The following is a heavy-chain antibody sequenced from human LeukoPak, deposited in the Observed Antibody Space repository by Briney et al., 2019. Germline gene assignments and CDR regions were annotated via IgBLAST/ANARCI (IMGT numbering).Heavy chain of an antibody. D-gene: IGHD3-3*01. CDR1: GFTFDDYA. J-gene: IGHJ5*02. CDR3: AKSSDYDFWSGYCSS. V-gene: IGHV3-9*01. Sequence: GRSLRLSCAASGFTFDDYAMHWVRQAPGKGLEWVSGITWNSGRIAYADSVKGRFTIPRDNAKNSLYLQMNSLRTEDTALYYCAKSSDYDFWSGYCSSWGQGTLVTVSS. CDR2: ITWNSGRI.